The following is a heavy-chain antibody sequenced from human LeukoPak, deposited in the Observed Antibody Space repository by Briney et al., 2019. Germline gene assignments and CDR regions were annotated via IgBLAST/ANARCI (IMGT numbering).Heavy chain of an antibody. CDR1: GGSITTYY. Sequence: SETLSLTCTVSGGSITTYYWSWIRQPPGKGLEWMAFIYYTGSTNYNPTLKNRVTVSVDTSKNQVSLQLSSVTAADTAVYYCARHYSITGGRLSGYWLDPWGQGTLVTVSS. V-gene: IGHV4-59*08. CDR2: IYYTGST. J-gene: IGHJ5*02. D-gene: IGHD7-27*01. CDR3: ARHYSITGGRLSGYWLDP.